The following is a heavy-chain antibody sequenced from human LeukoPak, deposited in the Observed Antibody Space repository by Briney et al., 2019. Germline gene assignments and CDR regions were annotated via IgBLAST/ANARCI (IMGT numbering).Heavy chain of an antibody. CDR3: ATVHDILTGYYLLDY. D-gene: IGHD3-9*01. V-gene: IGHV1-18*01. CDR2: ISAYNGNT. CDR1: GYSFTSYG. Sequence: GESLKISCKGSGYSFTSYGISWVRQAPGQGLEWMGWISAYNGNTNYAQKLQGRVTMTTDTSTSTAYMELRSLRSDDTAVYYCATVHDILTGYYLLDYWGQGTLVTVSS. J-gene: IGHJ4*02.